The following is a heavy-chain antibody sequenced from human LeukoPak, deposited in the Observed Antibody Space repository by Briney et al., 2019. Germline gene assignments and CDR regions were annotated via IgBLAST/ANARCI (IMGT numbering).Heavy chain of an antibody. V-gene: IGHV1-18*04. D-gene: IGHD6-13*01. J-gene: IGHJ6*03. Sequence: GASVRVSCKASGYIFTSYGISWVRQAPGQGLEWLGWISAYNGDTHYAQKFQRRVTMTTDSTTRTAYMELRSLTSQDTAVYFCARFDSSSWTFYYMDVWGQGAAVTVSS. CDR1: GYIFTSYG. CDR2: ISAYNGDT. CDR3: ARFDSSSWTFYYMDV.